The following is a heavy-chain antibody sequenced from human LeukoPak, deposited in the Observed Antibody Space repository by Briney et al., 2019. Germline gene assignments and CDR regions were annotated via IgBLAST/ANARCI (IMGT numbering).Heavy chain of an antibody. CDR3: AATGGDGWGDY. Sequence: SETLSLTCTVSGGSISSSSYYWGWIRQPPGKGLEWIGSIYYSGSTYYNPSLKSRVTISVDTSKNQFSLKLSSVTAADTAVYYCAATGGDGWGDYWGQGTLVTVSS. J-gene: IGHJ4*02. CDR2: IYYSGST. D-gene: IGHD2-21*02. CDR1: GGSISSSSYY. V-gene: IGHV4-39*07.